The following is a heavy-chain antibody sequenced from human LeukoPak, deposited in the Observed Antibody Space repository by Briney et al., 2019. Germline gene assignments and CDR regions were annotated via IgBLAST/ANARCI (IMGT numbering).Heavy chain of an antibody. CDR1: GFTFSDYS. V-gene: IGHV3-21*06. D-gene: IGHD6-6*01. CDR2: ISSSSSYI. Sequence: GGSLRLSCAASGFTFSDYSMNWVRQAPGKGLEWVSFISSSSSYIYYADSVKGRFTMSRDNANNSLYLQMNSLRAEDTAVYYCARFEDSGGLAPYYFDYWGQGTLVTVSS. J-gene: IGHJ4*02. CDR3: ARFEDSGGLAPYYFDY.